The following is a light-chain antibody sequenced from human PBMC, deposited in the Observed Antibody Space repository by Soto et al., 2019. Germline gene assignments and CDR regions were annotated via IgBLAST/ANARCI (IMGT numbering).Light chain of an antibody. CDR1: SSNNGAGYD. CDR2: RNS. V-gene: IGLV1-40*01. J-gene: IGLJ1*01. CDR3: QTYDKTLSTSGYV. Sequence: QSVLTQPPSVSGAPGQRVTISCTGSSSNNGAGYDVHWYQQLPGTAPKLLIYRNSNRPSGVPDRFSGSKSGTSASLAITGLQAEDEADYYCQTYDKTLSTSGYVFGTGTKVTVL.